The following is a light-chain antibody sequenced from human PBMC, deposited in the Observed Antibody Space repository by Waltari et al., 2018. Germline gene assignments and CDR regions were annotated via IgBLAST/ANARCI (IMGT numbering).Light chain of an antibody. CDR2: DAS. CDR1: HSVDRY. J-gene: IGKJ4*01. Sequence: EIVLTQSPATLSLSPGERATLPCRASHSVDRYLSWYQQKPGQAPRLLTYDASNRATGIPARFSGSGSGTDFTLTISSLEPEDFAIYYCQQRKYWPPLTFGGGTKVEIK. V-gene: IGKV3-11*01. CDR3: QQRKYWPPLT.